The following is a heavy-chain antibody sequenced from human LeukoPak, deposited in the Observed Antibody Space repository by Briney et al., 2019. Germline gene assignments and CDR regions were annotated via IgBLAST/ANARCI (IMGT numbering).Heavy chain of an antibody. V-gene: IGHV1-18*01. CDR1: GYTFTNYG. Sequence: ASVKVSCKASGYTFTNYGISWVRQAPGQGLEWMGWISGYNVNTNYAQKFQGRLTMTTHTSTNTAHMELRSLRSDDTAMYYCARDLIAARPGWFDPWGQGTLVIVSS. CDR2: ISGYNVNT. CDR3: ARDLIAARPGWFDP. J-gene: IGHJ5*02. D-gene: IGHD6-6*01.